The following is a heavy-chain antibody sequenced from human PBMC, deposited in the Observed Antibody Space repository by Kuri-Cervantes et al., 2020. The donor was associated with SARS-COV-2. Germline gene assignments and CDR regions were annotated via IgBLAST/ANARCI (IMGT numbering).Heavy chain of an antibody. Sequence: ASVKVSCKASGYTFTSYYMHWVRQAPGQGLEWMGIINPSGGSTSYAQKFQGRVTMTRDTSTSTVYMELSSLRSEDTAVYYCARSSLGYYSGGSCSNWFDPWGQGTLVTVSS. D-gene: IGHD2-15*01. CDR1: GYTFTSYY. CDR3: ARSSLGYYSGGSCSNWFDP. CDR2: INPSGGST. J-gene: IGHJ5*02. V-gene: IGHV1-46*01.